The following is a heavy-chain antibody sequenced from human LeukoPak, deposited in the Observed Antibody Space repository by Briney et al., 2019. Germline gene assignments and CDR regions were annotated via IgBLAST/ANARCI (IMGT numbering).Heavy chain of an antibody. J-gene: IGHJ4*02. V-gene: IGHV3-48*03. CDR3: ATDGYCSGGSCSIAAFDY. Sequence: GGSLRLSYTASGFTFSSYEMNWVRQAPGKGLEWVSYIISSGSSIYYADSVKGRFTISRDNAKNSLYLQMNSLRVEDTAVYYCATDGYCSGGSCSIAAFDYWGQGTLVTVSS. D-gene: IGHD2-15*01. CDR1: GFTFSSYE. CDR2: IISSGSSI.